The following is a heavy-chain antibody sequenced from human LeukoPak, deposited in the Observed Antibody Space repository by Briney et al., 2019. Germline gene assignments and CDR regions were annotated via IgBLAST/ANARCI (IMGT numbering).Heavy chain of an antibody. J-gene: IGHJ4*02. CDR1: GFVFSDYW. CDR3: ARGTDLDASGYVDY. Sequence: GGSLRLSCAASGFVFSDYWMTWVRQTPRKGLEWVANVKQDGSEKDYVDSVKGRFTISRDNAKNSLYLQMNSLRAEDTGVYFCARGTDLDASGYVDYWGQGTLVTVSS. D-gene: IGHD3-22*01. V-gene: IGHV3-7*03. CDR2: VKQDGSEK.